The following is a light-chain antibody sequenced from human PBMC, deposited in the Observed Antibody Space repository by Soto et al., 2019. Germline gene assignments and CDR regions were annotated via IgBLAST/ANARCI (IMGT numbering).Light chain of an antibody. J-gene: IGLJ3*02. V-gene: IGLV2-8*01. CDR2: EVN. Sequence: QSVLTQPTSASGSPGQSGTISCTGTSSDVGAYDYVCWYQQHPGKAPKLMIYEVNKRPSGVPDRFSGSKSGNTASLTVSGLQAGDEADYYCSSFADNDNVVFGGGTKVTVL. CDR3: SSFADNDNVV. CDR1: SSDVGAYDY.